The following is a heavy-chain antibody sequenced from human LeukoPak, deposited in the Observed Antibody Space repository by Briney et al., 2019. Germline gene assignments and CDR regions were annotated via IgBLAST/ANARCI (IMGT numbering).Heavy chain of an antibody. CDR2: ISGSGGST. CDR1: GFTFSSYG. CDR3: ARGSPTVTTGCYYYYMDV. Sequence: PGGSLRLSCAASGFTFSSYGMSWVRQAPGKGLEWVSAISGSGGSTYHADSVKGRFTISRDNSKNTLYLQMNSLRAEDTAVYYCARGSPTVTTGCYYYYMDVWGKGTTVTISS. D-gene: IGHD4-17*01. V-gene: IGHV3-23*01. J-gene: IGHJ6*03.